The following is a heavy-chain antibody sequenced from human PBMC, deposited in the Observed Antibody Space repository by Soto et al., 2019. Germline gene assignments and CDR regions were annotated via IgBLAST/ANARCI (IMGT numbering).Heavy chain of an antibody. D-gene: IGHD3-22*01. CDR3: SRDHLNYYDSD. Sequence: EVQLVESGGGLVQPGGSLRLSCAASGFNFGSGWMHWVRQAPGKGLVWVSRIDSDGSRPTYADSVKGRFTISRDNAKNTLYLQMSSLTAEDTALYYCSRDHLNYYDSDWGQGTLVTVSS. CDR2: IDSDGSRP. V-gene: IGHV3-74*01. J-gene: IGHJ4*02. CDR1: GFNFGSGW.